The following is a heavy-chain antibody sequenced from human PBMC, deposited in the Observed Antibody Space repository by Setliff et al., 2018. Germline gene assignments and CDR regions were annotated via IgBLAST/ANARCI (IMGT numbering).Heavy chain of an antibody. CDR2: IRNDGATT. CDR1: GITFSSYA. J-gene: IGHJ5*02. V-gene: IGHV3-48*01. CDR3: ARSDDYYDSSGFWFDP. D-gene: IGHD3-22*01. Sequence: GGSLRLSCAASGITFSSYAMSWVRQAPGKGLEWLSNIRNDGATTSYADSVKGRFTISRDNVKNSLFLQMNSLRAEDTAVYYCARSDDYYDSSGFWFDPWGQGTLVTVSS.